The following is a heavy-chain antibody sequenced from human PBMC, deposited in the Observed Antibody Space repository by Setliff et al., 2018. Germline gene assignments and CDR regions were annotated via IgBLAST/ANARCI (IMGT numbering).Heavy chain of an antibody. J-gene: IGHJ5*02. CDR3: ARDRMISGSNWFDP. V-gene: IGHV1-2*02. CDR2: INSNSGGT. D-gene: IGHD1-26*01. CDR1: GYTFTGYY. Sequence: ASVKVSCKASGYTFTGYYMHWVRQAPGQGLEWMGWINSNSGGTNYAQKFQGRVTMTRDTSISTAYMELSRLRSDDTAVYYCARDRMISGSNWFDPWGQGTLVTVSS.